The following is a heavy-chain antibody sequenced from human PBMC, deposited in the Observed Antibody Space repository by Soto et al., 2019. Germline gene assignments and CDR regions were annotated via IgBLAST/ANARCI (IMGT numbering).Heavy chain of an antibody. V-gene: IGHV4-31*03. CDR2: IYYSGSA. Sequence: KPSETLSLTCSVSGAPISRGAYYWSWIRQHPGKGLEWIGNIYYSGSAYYNPSLKSRVAISVDTSQNQFSLRLSSVTAADTAVYYCARGVLANWGPENWFDPWGQGTLVPVSS. CDR3: ARGVLANWGPENWFDP. D-gene: IGHD7-27*01. J-gene: IGHJ5*02. CDR1: GAPISRGAYY.